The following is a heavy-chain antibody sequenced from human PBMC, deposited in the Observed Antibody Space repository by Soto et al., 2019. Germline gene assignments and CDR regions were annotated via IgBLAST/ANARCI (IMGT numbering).Heavy chain of an antibody. V-gene: IGHV1-18*01. CDR3: ACECLGRSWFDP. Sequence: QVQLVRSGAEVKKPGASVKVSCKASGYTFTSYGISWVRQAPGQGLEWMGWISAYNGKTNYAQKHQGRVTMTTDTATSTAYMELRRLRSDDAAVYYCACECLGRSWFDPWGQGTLVTVSS. D-gene: IGHD1-26*01. J-gene: IGHJ5*02. CDR1: GYTFTSYG. CDR2: ISAYNGKT.